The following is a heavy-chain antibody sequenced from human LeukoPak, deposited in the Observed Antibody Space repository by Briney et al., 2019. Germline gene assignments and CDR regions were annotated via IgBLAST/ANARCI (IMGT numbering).Heavy chain of an antibody. D-gene: IGHD2-21*02. CDR3: AKLPTTYCGGDCPDY. CDR1: GFTFSSYG. Sequence: GGSLRLSCAASGFTFSSYGMHWVRQAPGKGLEWVAVISYDGSNKYYADSVKGRFTISRDNSKNTLYLQMNSLRAEDTAVYYCAKLPTTYCGGDCPDYWGQGTLVTVSS. J-gene: IGHJ4*02. V-gene: IGHV3-30*18. CDR2: ISYDGSNK.